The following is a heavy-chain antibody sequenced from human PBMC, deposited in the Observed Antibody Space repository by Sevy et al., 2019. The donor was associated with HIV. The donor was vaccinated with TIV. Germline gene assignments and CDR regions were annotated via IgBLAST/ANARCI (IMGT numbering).Heavy chain of an antibody. J-gene: IGHJ4*02. Sequence: GGSLRLSCAASGFTFSSYGMHWVRQAPGKGLEWVAVISYDGSNKYYADSVEGRFTISRDNSKNTLYLQMNSLRAEDTAVYYCAKDRTTGIAAAGTPFDYWGQGTLVTVSS. CDR1: GFTFSSYG. CDR2: ISYDGSNK. V-gene: IGHV3-30*18. D-gene: IGHD6-13*01. CDR3: AKDRTTGIAAAGTPFDY.